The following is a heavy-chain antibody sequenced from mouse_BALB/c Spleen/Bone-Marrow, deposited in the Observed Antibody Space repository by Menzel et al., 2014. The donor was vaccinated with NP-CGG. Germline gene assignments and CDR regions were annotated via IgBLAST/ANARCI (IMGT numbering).Heavy chain of an antibody. CDR1: GFSLTSYG. CDR3: ARNYYGSSAY. CDR2: IWSGGST. V-gene: IGHV2-2*02. D-gene: IGHD1-1*01. Sequence: QVQLKESGPGLVQPSQSQSITCTVSGFSLTSYGVHWVRQSPGKGLEWLGVIWSGGSTDYNAAFISRLSISKDNSKSQXXFKMNSLQANYTAIYYCARNYYGSSAYWGQGTLVTVSA. J-gene: IGHJ3*01.